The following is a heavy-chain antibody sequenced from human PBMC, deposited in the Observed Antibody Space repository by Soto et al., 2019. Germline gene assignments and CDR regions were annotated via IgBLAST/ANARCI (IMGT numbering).Heavy chain of an antibody. V-gene: IGHV4-4*02. Sequence: QVQLQESGPGLVKPSGTLSLTCAVSGGSIISSNWWSWVRQPPGKGLEWIGEIYYSGNTNANPSLKSRVTLSLDKSKNDFSLMLSSVTAADTAIYYGARDRTSAGGSSRRWFDPWGPGTLFTVSS. D-gene: IGHD5-18*01. CDR2: IYYSGNT. J-gene: IGHJ5*02. CDR3: ARDRTSAGGSSRRWFDP. CDR1: GGSIISSNW.